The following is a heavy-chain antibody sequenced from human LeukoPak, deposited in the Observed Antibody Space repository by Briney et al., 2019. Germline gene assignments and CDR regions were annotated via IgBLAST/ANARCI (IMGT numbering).Heavy chain of an antibody. Sequence: KSGGSLRLSCAASGFTVSSNYMSWVRQAPGKGLEWVSYISSSGSTIYYADSVKGRFTISRDNAKNSLYLQMNSLRAEDTAVYYCAFEIGYGPISGYYPYWGQGTLVTVSS. CDR1: GFTVSSNY. CDR2: ISSSGSTI. CDR3: AFEIGYGPISGYYPY. J-gene: IGHJ4*02. D-gene: IGHD3-22*01. V-gene: IGHV3-11*04.